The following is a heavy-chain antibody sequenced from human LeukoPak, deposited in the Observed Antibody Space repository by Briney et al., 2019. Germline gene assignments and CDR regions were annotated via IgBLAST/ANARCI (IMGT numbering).Heavy chain of an antibody. D-gene: IGHD7-27*01. V-gene: IGHV3-53*01. CDR1: GLTVSRNY. Sequence: GGSLRLSCAASGLTVSRNYMSWVRQAPGQGLEWVSIIYSGGSTIYGDSVKGRFTISRDNSKNTLFLHMNSLRAEDTAVCYCARNMGDWGRAFDFWGQGTTVTVSS. CDR3: ARNMGDWGRAFDF. CDR2: IYSGGST. J-gene: IGHJ3*01.